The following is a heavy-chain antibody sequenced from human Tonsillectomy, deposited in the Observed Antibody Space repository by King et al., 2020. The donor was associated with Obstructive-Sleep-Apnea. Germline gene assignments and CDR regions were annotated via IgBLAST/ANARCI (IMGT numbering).Heavy chain of an antibody. D-gene: IGHD3-3*01. CDR2: GYHCGTA. J-gene: IGHJ4*02. CDR3: VRGGAGGASYDAY. CDR1: GDSISSSYW. V-gene: IGHV4-4*02. Sequence: QLQESGPGLVKPSGTLSLTCVVSGDSISSSYWWTWVRQPPGKGLEWIGEGYHCGTANYNTSLKSRVTISIDKSKNQFSLKLNSVTAADTAVYFCVRGGAGGASYDAYWGQGILVIVSS.